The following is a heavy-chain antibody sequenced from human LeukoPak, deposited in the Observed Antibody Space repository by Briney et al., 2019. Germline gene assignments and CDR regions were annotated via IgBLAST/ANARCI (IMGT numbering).Heavy chain of an antibody. V-gene: IGHV4-4*07. Sequence: PSETLSLTCTLSGGSISTYYWSWIRQPAGKGLEWIGRIYTSGCTNYNPSLKTRVTMSLDTSKNQFSLKMSSVTAADTAVYYCARELTTEFDYWGQGTLVTVSS. CDR3: ARELTTEFDY. CDR2: IYTSGCT. CDR1: GGSISTYY. J-gene: IGHJ4*02. D-gene: IGHD1-1*01.